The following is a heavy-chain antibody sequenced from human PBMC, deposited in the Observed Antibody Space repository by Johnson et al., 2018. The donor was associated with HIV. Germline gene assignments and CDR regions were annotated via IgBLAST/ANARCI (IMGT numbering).Heavy chain of an antibody. D-gene: IGHD3-22*01. J-gene: IGHJ3*02. V-gene: IGHV3-30*04. Sequence: QVQLVESGGGLIQPGGSLRLSCAASGFTFSGYAMHWVRQAPGMGLGWVALISYDGSNKYYADSVKGRFTISRDNAKNTLYLQMNSLRAEDTAVYYCARYHYYDSRLNDAFDIWGQGTMVTVSS. CDR3: ARYHYYDSRLNDAFDI. CDR1: GFTFSGYA. CDR2: ISYDGSNK.